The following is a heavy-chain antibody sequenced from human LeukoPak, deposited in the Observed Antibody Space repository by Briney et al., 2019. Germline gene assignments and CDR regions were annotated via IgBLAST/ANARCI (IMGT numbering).Heavy chain of an antibody. D-gene: IGHD3-9*01. CDR2: ISSSSSYI. V-gene: IGHV3-21*01. Sequence: GGSLRLSCAASGFTFSSYSMIWVRQAPGKGLEWVSSISSSSSYIYYADSVKGRFTISRDNAKNSLYLQMNSLRAEDTAVYYCARDREYYDILTGRGDAFDIWGQGTMVTVSS. CDR1: GFTFSSYS. CDR3: ARDREYYDILTGRGDAFDI. J-gene: IGHJ3*02.